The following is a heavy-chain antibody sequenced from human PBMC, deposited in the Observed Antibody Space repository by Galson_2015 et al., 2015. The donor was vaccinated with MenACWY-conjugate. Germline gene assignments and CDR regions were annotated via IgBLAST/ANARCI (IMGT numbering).Heavy chain of an antibody. Sequence: CLRLSCAAYGFIFSSYGMHWVRQAPGKGLEWVAVIWYDGSNKYYADSVKGRFTISRDKSKNTLYLQMNSLRADDTAVYYCARESRGYSYSYARDAFDVWGQGTMVTVSS. V-gene: IGHV3-33*01. CDR1: GFIFSSYG. D-gene: IGHD5-18*01. CDR2: IWYDGSNK. CDR3: ARESRGYSYSYARDAFDV. J-gene: IGHJ3*01.